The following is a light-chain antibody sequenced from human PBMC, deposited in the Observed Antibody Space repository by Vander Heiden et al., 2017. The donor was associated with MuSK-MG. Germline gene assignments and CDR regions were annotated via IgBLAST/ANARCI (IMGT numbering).Light chain of an antibody. CDR3: QLSDSNHGYT. CDR2: AAS. CDR1: QSISSY. V-gene: IGKV1-39*01. J-gene: IGKJ2*01. Sequence: DIQMTQSPSSLSASVGDRVTITCRASQSISSYLNWYQQKPGKAPKLLIYAASSLQIGVPSRFSGRRHGTYFTLTISSRQPEDFATYYCQLSDSNHGYTFGQGTKMEIK.